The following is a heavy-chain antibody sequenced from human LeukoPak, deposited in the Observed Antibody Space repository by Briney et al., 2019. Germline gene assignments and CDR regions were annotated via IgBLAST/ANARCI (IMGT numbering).Heavy chain of an antibody. V-gene: IGHV1-69*05. CDR3: ARGGSRGKYCSGGSCQRDYMDV. D-gene: IGHD2-15*01. CDR2: IIPIFGTA. J-gene: IGHJ6*03. CDR1: GGTFSSYA. Sequence: GASVKLSCKASGGTFSSYAISWVRQAPGQGLEWMGGIIPIFGTANYAQKFQGRVTITTDESTSTAYMELSSLRSEDTAVYYCARGGSRGKYCSGGSCQRDYMDVWGKGTTVTVSS.